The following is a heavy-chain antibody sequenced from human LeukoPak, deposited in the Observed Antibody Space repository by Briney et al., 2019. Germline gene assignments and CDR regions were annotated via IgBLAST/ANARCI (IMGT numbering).Heavy chain of an antibody. CDR2: FYYTGDT. D-gene: IGHD3-10*01. J-gene: IGHJ4*02. Sequence: SETLSLTCTVSGGSISSTSYYWGWIRQPPGKGLEWIGSFYYTGDTYYNPSLKSRVTISVDTSKNQFSLKLNYVTAADTAVYYCARGVDYYGVWGQGALVTVSS. V-gene: IGHV4-39*01. CDR3: ARGVDYYGV. CDR1: GGSISSTSYY.